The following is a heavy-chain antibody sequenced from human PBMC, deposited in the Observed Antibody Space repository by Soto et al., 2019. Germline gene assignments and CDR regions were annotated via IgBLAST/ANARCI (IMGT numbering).Heavy chain of an antibody. V-gene: IGHV3-13*01. CDR1: GFTFSTYD. D-gene: IGHD6-6*01. J-gene: IGHJ4*02. CDR3: ARVSSSSSCFDF. Sequence: EVRLVESGGGLVQPGESLRLSCATSGFTFSTYDMHWVRQPTGKGLEWVSSISKAGYTYYPGSVKGRFTISRENAKNSLYLQMDSLTAGDTGVYYCARVSSSSSCFDFWGQGTLVTVSS. CDR2: ISKAGYT.